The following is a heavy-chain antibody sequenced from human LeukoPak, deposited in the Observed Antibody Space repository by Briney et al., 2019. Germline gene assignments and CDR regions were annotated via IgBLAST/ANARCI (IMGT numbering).Heavy chain of an antibody. J-gene: IGHJ4*02. Sequence: GGSLRLPCAASGFTFSSYAMSWVRQAPGKGLGWVSAISGSGGSTYYADSVKGRFTISRDNSKNTLYLQMNSLRAEDTAVYYCAKADSGSYSSFDYWGQGTLVTVSS. CDR3: AKADSGSYSSFDY. CDR1: GFTFSSYA. D-gene: IGHD1-26*01. V-gene: IGHV3-23*01. CDR2: ISGSGGST.